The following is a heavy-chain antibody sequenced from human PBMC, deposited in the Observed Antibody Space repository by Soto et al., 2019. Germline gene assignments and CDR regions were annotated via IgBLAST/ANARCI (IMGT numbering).Heavy chain of an antibody. CDR1: GFTVNSNN. CDR2: TNTGGTT. V-gene: IGHV3-53*02. J-gene: IGHJ6*02. D-gene: IGHD1-26*01. CDR3: AKGDGFILAV. Sequence: EVQVLATGGGLIQPGGSLRLSCAASGFTVNSNNMSWVRQAPGEGLQWVSITNTGGTTYYADSVKGRFTVSRDNSKNTLYLQMNSLRVEDTAVYYCAKGDGFILAVWGQGTTVSVSS.